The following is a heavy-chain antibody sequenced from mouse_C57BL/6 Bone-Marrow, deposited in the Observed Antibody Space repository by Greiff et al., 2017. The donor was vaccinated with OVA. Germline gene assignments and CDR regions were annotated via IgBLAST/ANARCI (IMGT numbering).Heavy chain of an antibody. CDR1: GYSITGGYY. Sequence: EVKLQESGPGLVKPSQSLSLTCSVTGYSITGGYYWNWIRQFPGNKLEWMGYISYDGSNNYNPSLKNRISITRDTSKNQFFLKLNSVTTEDTATYYCARGSNYPFAYWGQGTLVTVSA. V-gene: IGHV3-6*01. D-gene: IGHD2-5*01. CDR3: ARGSNYPFAY. J-gene: IGHJ3*01. CDR2: ISYDGSN.